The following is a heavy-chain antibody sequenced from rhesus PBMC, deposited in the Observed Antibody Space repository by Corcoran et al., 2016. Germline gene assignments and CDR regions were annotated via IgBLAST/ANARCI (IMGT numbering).Heavy chain of an antibody. CDR1: GFTFSSYE. Sequence: DVQLVESGGGLVKPGGSLRLSCVASGFTFSSYEMHWVRQAPGKGLEWVSIISESDGTIYYADSVKGRFTISRDNAKNSLFLQMNSLRAEDTVVYYCTRDGVLGRFDYWGQGVLVTVSS. J-gene: IGHJ4*01. V-gene: IGHV3-100*02. CDR3: TRDGVLGRFDY. D-gene: IGHD3-34*01. CDR2: ISESDGTI.